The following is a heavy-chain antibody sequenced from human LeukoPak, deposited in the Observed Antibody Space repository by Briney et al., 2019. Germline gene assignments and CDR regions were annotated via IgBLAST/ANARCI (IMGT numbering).Heavy chain of an antibody. CDR2: ISYDGSKK. D-gene: IGHD1-14*01. Sequence: GGSLRLSCAASGFTFSSYAMHWVRQAPGKGLGWVAVISYDGSKKYYADSVKGRFTISRDNSKNTVYLQMNSLRAEDTAVYYCAKSSPPPINYWGQGTLVTVSS. J-gene: IGHJ4*02. CDR1: GFTFSSYA. CDR3: AKSSPPPINY. V-gene: IGHV3-30*04.